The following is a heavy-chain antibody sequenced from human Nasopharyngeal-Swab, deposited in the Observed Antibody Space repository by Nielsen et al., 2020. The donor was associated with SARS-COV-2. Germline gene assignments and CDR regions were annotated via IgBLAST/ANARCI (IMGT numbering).Heavy chain of an antibody. D-gene: IGHD5-12*01. J-gene: IGHJ4*02. CDR2: ISSSSYI. CDR1: GFTFSSYS. V-gene: IGHV3-21*01. CDR3: ARGEYSGYALRY. Sequence: GESLKISCAASGFTFSSYSMNWVRQAPGKGLEWVSSISSSSYIYYADSVKGRFTIPRDNAKNSLYLQMNSLRAEDTAVYYCARGEYSGYALRYWGQGTLVTVSS.